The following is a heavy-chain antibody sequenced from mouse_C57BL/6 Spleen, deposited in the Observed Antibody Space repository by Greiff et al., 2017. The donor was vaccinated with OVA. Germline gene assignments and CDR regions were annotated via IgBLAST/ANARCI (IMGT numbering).Heavy chain of an antibody. D-gene: IGHD1-1*01. CDR2: ISDGGSYT. V-gene: IGHV5-4*01. Sequence: EVKLEESGGGLVKPGGSLKLSCAASGFTFSSYAMSWVRQTPEKRPEWVATISDGGSYTYYPDNVKGRFTISRDNAKNNLYLQMSHLKSEDTAMYYCAREGIIPSYYFDYWGQGTTLTVSS. J-gene: IGHJ2*01. CDR3: AREGIIPSYYFDY. CDR1: GFTFSSYA.